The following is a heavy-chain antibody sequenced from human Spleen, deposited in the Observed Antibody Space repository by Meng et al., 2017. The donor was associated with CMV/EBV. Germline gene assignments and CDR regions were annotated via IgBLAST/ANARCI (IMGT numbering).Heavy chain of an antibody. CDR1: GFTFSSYW. CDR2: INQDGSET. D-gene: IGHD3-22*01. Sequence: GGSLRLSCAASGFTFSSYWMNWVRQAPGKGLEWVATINQDGSETYYMDSVKGRFTISRDNAKSSLYLHMNSLRAEDTAVYFCARKWGYNDGSSYYWGMFDYWGQGTLVTVSS. V-gene: IGHV3-7*01. J-gene: IGHJ4*02. CDR3: ARKWGYNDGSSYYWGMFDY.